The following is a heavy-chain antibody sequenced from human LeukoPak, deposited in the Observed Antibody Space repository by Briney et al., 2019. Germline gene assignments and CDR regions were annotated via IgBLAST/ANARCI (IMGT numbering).Heavy chain of an antibody. J-gene: IGHJ4*02. CDR2: ISSSGSTI. Sequence: PGGSQTLFCAASGFTFSSYAMHWVRQAPGKGLEWVSYISSSGSTIYYADSVKGRFTISRDNAKNSLYLQMNSLRAEDTAVYYCARDAGWLQFDCWGQGTLVTVSS. D-gene: IGHD5-24*01. CDR1: GFTFSSYA. V-gene: IGHV3-48*03. CDR3: ARDAGWLQFDC.